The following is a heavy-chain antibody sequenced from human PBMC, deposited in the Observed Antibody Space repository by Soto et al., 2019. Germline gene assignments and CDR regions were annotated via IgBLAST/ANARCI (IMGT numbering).Heavy chain of an antibody. Sequence: SVKVSCKASGGTFSSYAISWVRQAPGQGLEWMGGIIPIFGTANYAQKFQGRVTITADESTSTAYMELSSLRSEDTAVYYCARVAYYDSSGDYYYGMDVWGQGTTVTVSS. CDR2: IIPIFGTA. J-gene: IGHJ6*02. CDR3: ARVAYYDSSGDYYYGMDV. CDR1: GGTFSSYA. D-gene: IGHD3-22*01. V-gene: IGHV1-69*13.